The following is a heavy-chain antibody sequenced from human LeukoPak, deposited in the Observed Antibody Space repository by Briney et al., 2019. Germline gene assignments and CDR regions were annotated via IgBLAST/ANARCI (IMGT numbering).Heavy chain of an antibody. CDR1: GYTFNRYG. Sequence: ASVKVSCKASGYTFNRYGISWVRQAPGQRPEWMGWNSALTGNIDYAPKFQGRVTMNTDTSTRTAYMELSSLVSADTAVYFSARADPTNTGHEYFDYWGRGTLVTVSS. CDR3: ARADPTNTGHEYFDY. V-gene: IGHV1-18*01. J-gene: IGHJ4*02. D-gene: IGHD2/OR15-2a*01. CDR2: NSALTGNI.